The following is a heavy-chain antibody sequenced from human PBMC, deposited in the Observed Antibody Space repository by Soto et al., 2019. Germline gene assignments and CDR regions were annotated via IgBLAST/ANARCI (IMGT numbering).Heavy chain of an antibody. CDR1: GGTFSSYA. J-gene: IGHJ5*02. CDR3: AREQGAAHQRGATVRGRNWFDP. CDR2: SIPIFGTA. Sequence: QVQLVQSGAEVKKPGSSVKVSCKASGGTFSSYAISWVRQAPGQGLEWMGGSIPIFGTANYAQKFQGRVTITADESTSTAYMELSSLRSEDTAVYYCAREQGAAHQRGATVRGRNWFDPWGQGTLVTVYS. V-gene: IGHV1-69*01. D-gene: IGHD6-6*01.